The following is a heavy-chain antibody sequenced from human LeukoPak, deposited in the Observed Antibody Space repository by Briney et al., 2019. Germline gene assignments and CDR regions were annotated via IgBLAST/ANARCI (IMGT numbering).Heavy chain of an antibody. Sequence: GGSLRLSCAASGFTFSSYGMHWVRQAPGKGLELVAVIWYDGSNKYYADSVKGRFTISRDNSKNTLYLQMNSLRAEDTAVYYCAKDPNYDSSGYCDYWGQGTLVTVSS. CDR1: GFTFSSYG. J-gene: IGHJ4*02. CDR3: AKDPNYDSSGYCDY. CDR2: IWYDGSNK. V-gene: IGHV3-33*06. D-gene: IGHD3-22*01.